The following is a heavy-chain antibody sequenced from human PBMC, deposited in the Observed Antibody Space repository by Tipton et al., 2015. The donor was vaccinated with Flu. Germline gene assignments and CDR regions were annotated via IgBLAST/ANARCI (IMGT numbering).Heavy chain of an antibody. CDR3: AKGRPQASLEF. D-gene: IGHD6-25*01. J-gene: IGHJ1*01. CDR2: VATQNIYT. CDR1: GFSFADNW. Sequence: GSLRLSCVASGFSFADNWMHWVRQVPGQGLEWVAHVATQNIYTTYADSVKGRFGISRDDAKNIVFLLMNDLRADDTGTYYCAKGRPQASLEFGGQGTLVTVSS. V-gene: IGHV3-74*01.